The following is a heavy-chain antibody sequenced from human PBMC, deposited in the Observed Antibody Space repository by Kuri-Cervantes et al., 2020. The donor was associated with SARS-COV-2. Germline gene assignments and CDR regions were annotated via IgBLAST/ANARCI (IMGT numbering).Heavy chain of an antibody. D-gene: IGHD1-1*01. V-gene: IGHV3-30*19. J-gene: IGHJ4*02. CDR1: GFTFSSYG. Sequence: GESLKISCAASGFTFSSYGMHWVRQAPGKGLEWVAVISYDGSNKYYADSVKGRFTISRDNSKNTLYLQMNSLRAEDTAVYYCARDCAGGIFDYWGQGTLVTVSS. CDR3: ARDCAGGIFDY. CDR2: ISYDGSNK.